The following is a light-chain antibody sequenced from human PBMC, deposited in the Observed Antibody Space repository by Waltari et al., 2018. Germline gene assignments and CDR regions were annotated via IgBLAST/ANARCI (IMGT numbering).Light chain of an antibody. CDR1: NSNVGSNS. CDR3: AAWDYSLDGHVL. V-gene: IGLV1-44*01. J-gene: IGLJ2*01. Sequence: QSVLTQPPSASGTPGQRVTISCSGSNSNVGSNSVNWYPQVPVTAPKLLIYRNKQRPPGVPDRFSGSKSGTSASLAISGLQSEDEADYYCAAWDYSLDGHVLFGGGTKLTVL. CDR2: RNK.